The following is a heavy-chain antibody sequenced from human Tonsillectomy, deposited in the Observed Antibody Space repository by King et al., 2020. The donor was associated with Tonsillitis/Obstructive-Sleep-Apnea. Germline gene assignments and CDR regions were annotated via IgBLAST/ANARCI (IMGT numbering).Heavy chain of an antibody. CDR2: INPNSGGT. V-gene: IGHV1-2*05. CDR3: ARSRRALTSGSRKVPSYYFDY. Sequence: QLVQSGAEVKKPGASVKVSCKASGYTFTGYYMHWVRQAPGQGLEWMGRINPNSGGTNYAQKFQGRVTMTRDTSISTAYMELSRLRSDDTVLYYCARSRRALTSGSRKVPSYYFDYWGQGTLVTVSS. J-gene: IGHJ4*02. D-gene: IGHD1-26*01. CDR1: GYTFTGYY.